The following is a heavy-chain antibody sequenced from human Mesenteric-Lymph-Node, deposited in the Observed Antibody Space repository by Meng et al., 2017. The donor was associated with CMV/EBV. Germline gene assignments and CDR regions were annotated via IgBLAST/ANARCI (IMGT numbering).Heavy chain of an antibody. CDR2: INPNSGGT. CDR3: AKLIAVATPPVDY. J-gene: IGHJ4*02. Sequence: ASVQVSCKASGHTFTGYYMHWVRQAPGQGLEWMGWINPNSGGTNYAQKFQGRVTMTRDTSISTAYMELSRLRSDDTAVYYCAKLIAVATPPVDYWGQGTLVTVSS. V-gene: IGHV1-2*02. CDR1: GHTFTGYY. D-gene: IGHD6-19*01.